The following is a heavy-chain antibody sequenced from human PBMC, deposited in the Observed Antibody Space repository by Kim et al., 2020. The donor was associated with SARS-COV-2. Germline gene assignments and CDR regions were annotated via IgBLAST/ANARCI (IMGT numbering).Heavy chain of an antibody. CDR2: IYYSGST. J-gene: IGHJ6*02. CDR1: GGSISSYY. V-gene: IGHV4-59*01. CDR3: ARGPNPYYYDSRYYYYGMDG. D-gene: IGHD3-22*01. Sequence: SETLSLTCTVSGGSISSYYWSWIRQPPGKGLEWIGYIYYSGSTNYNPSLKSRVTISVDTSKNQFSLKLSSVTAAETDVYYCARGPNPYYYDSRYYYYGMDGWGQGTTVTVSS.